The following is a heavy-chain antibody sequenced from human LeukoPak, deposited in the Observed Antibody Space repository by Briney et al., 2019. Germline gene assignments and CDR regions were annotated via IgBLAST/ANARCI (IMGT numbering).Heavy chain of an antibody. Sequence: ASVKVSCKASGYTFTRYAINWVRQAPGQGLEWMGWINTNTGNPTYAQGFTGRVVFSLDTSVTTAYLQISSLKTDDTAVYYCVRGGWDQGPYWGQGTLVTVSS. V-gene: IGHV7-4-1*02. D-gene: IGHD1-26*01. CDR1: GYTFTRYA. J-gene: IGHJ4*02. CDR3: VRGGWDQGPY. CDR2: INTNTGNP.